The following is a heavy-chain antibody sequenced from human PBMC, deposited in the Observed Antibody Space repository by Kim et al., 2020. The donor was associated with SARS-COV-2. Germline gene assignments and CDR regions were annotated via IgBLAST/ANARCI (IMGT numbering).Heavy chain of an antibody. CDR3: AREWRY. CDR2: IKQDGSEK. D-gene: IGHD3-3*01. J-gene: IGHJ4*02. Sequence: GGSLRLSCAASGCICNSYWMSWVRQAPGKGLEWVASIKQDGSEKYYVDSVKGRFTISRDNAKNSLYLQMNSLRGEDTAVYYCAREWRYWGQGTLVTVSS. V-gene: IGHV3-7*03. CDR1: GCICNSYW.